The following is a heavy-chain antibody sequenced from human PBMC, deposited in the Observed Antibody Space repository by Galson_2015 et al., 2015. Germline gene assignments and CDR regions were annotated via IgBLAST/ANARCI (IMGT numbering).Heavy chain of an antibody. D-gene: IGHD2-8*01. Sequence: SLRLSCAASGFSFSSYWMTWVRQAPGKGLEWVANIKEDGSEKYYVDSVKGRLTISRDNAKNSLYLQMNSLRVDDTAVYYCAKSSLRYCSDGVCYWGKTPNWFDPWGQGTLVTVSS. CDR1: GFSFSSYW. CDR2: IKEDGSEK. CDR3: AKSSLRYCSDGVCYWGKTPNWFDP. J-gene: IGHJ5*02. V-gene: IGHV3-7*01.